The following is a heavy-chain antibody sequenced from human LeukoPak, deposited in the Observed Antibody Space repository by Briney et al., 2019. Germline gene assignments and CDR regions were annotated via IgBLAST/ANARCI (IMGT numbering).Heavy chain of an antibody. CDR2: ISPSGGMT. J-gene: IGHJ4*02. CDR1: GFTFSSHA. CDR3: AREGGQWLVSDY. D-gene: IGHD6-19*01. Sequence: GGSLRLSCAATGFTFSSHAMNWVRQAPGKGLEWVSVISPSGGMTYYVDSVKGRFTVSRDNSKNTLYLQMNSLRAEDTAVYYCAREGGQWLVSDYWGQGTLVTVSS. V-gene: IGHV3-23*01.